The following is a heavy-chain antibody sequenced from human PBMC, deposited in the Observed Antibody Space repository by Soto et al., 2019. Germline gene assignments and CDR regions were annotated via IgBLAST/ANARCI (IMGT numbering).Heavy chain of an antibody. D-gene: IGHD3-22*01. Sequence: GESLKISCKGSGYSFTSYWIGWVRQMPGKGPEWMGIIYPGDSDTRYSPSFQGQVTTSADTSISTAYLQWSSLKASDTAMYYCARLPQPAGYYDSSGQLDYWGQRTLVTVSS. V-gene: IGHV5-51*01. CDR2: IYPGDSDT. J-gene: IGHJ4*02. CDR1: GYSFTSYW. CDR3: ARLPQPAGYYDSSGQLDY.